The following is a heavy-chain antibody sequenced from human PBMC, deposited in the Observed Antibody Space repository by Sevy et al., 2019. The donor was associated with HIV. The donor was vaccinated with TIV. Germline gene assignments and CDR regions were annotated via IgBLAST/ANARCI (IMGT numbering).Heavy chain of an antibody. CDR3: ARDCAPGYYYDAIGVKRDYYFDY. J-gene: IGHJ4*02. Sequence: ASVKVSCKASDYTFSTQGFNWVRQAPGQGLEWMGWISAYNGNTKYAQKFQGRVTMTTDTSTSTAYMELRSLTSDDTAVYYGARDCAPGYYYDAIGVKRDYYFDYWGQGTLVTVSS. V-gene: IGHV1-18*01. D-gene: IGHD3-22*01. CDR1: DYTFSTQG. CDR2: ISAYNGNT.